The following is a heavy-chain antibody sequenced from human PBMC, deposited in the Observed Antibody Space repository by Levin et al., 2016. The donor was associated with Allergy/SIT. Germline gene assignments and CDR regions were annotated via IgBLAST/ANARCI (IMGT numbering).Heavy chain of an antibody. CDR2: INAGNGNT. V-gene: IGHV1-3*01. CDR3: ARASLLWFGELGY. J-gene: IGHJ4*02. CDR1: GYTFTSYA. D-gene: IGHD3-10*01. Sequence: ASVKVSCKASGYTFTSYAMHWVRQAPGQRLEWMGWINAGNGNTKYSQKFQGRVTITRDTSASTAYMELSSLRSEDTAVYYCARASLLWFGELGYWGQGTLVTVSS.